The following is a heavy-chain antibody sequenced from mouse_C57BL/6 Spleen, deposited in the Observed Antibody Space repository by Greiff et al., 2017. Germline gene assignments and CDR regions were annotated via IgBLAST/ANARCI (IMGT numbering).Heavy chain of an antibody. D-gene: IGHD4-1*01. CDR3: ARGKLGFFAY. J-gene: IGHJ3*01. Sequence: QVQLQQPGAELVRPGSSVKLSCKASGYTFTSYWMHWVKQRPIQGLEWIGNIDPSDSATHYNQQFKDKATLTVDKSSSTAYMQLISLTSEDSAVYYCARGKLGFFAYWGQGTLVTVSA. V-gene: IGHV1-52*01. CDR1: GYTFTSYW. CDR2: IDPSDSAT.